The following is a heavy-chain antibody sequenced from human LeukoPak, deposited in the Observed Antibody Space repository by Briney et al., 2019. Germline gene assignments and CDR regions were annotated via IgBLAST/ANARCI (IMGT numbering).Heavy chain of an antibody. V-gene: IGHV3-9*03. J-gene: IGHJ4*02. Sequence: GRSLRLSCAASGFTFDDYAMHWVRQAPGKGLEWVSGISWNSGSIGYADSVKGRLTISRDNAKNSLYLQMNSLRAEDMALYYCAKESDGSAFDYWGQRTLVTVSS. CDR3: AKESDGSAFDY. CDR1: GFTFDDYA. D-gene: IGHD5-24*01. CDR2: ISWNSGSI.